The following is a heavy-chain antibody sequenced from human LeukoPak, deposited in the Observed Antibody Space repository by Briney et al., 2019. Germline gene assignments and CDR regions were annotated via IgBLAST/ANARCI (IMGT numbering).Heavy chain of an antibody. Sequence: GGSLRLSCSVSGFTFSTYVMLWVRQAPGKGLEYVSAISSNGDNTYYADSVKGRFTISRDNSKNTLYLRMSSLRADDTAVYYCVRGTGYWGQGTLVTVSS. CDR1: GFTFSTYV. CDR2: ISSNGDNT. V-gene: IGHV3-64D*06. CDR3: VRGTGY. J-gene: IGHJ4*02.